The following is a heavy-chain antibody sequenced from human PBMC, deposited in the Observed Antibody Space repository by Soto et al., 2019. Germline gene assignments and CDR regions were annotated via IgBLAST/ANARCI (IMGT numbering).Heavy chain of an antibody. Sequence: QVQLQESGPGLVKPSETLSLTCTVSGGSISRYYWSWIRQPPGKGLEWIGYMYNTGSTVYNPSFKRRVTISVDTSNNQFPLTLNPGTAADTAVYYCARDLWGYCGTDCYPLDVWGQGTTVTVSS. V-gene: IGHV4-59*01. CDR3: ARDLWGYCGTDCYPLDV. D-gene: IGHD2-21*02. CDR1: GGSISRYY. CDR2: MYNTGST. J-gene: IGHJ6*02.